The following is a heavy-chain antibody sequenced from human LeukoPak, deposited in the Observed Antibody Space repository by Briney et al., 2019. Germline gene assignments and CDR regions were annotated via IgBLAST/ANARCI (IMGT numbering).Heavy chain of an antibody. CDR1: GDSFSSNSAV. D-gene: IGHD6-19*01. CDR2: TYYRSRWKN. J-gene: IGHJ4*02. V-gene: IGHV6-1*01. Sequence: SQTLSLTCAISGDSFSSNSAVWNWIRQSPSRGLEWLGRTYYRSRWKNDYAVSVKGRITINPDTSKNQFSLQLNSVTPEDTAMYYCAAEGGTAGAAFDYWGQGTHVTVSS. CDR3: AAEGGTAGAAFDY.